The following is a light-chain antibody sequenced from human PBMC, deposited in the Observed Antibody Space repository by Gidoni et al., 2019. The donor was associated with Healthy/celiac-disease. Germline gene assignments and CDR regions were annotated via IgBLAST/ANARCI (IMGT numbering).Light chain of an antibody. CDR3: QQSYSTPGT. J-gene: IGKJ1*01. Sequence: DIQMTQSPSSLSASVGDRVTITCRASQSISSYLNWYQQKPGKAPKLLIYAASSLQRGVPSRFSGSGSGTDFTLTISRLQPEDFATYDCQQSYSTPGTFGQGTKVEIK. CDR2: AAS. V-gene: IGKV1-39*01. CDR1: QSISSY.